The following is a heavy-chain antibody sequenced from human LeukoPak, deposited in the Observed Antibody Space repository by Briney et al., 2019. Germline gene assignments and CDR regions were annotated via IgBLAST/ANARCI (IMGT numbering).Heavy chain of an antibody. V-gene: IGHV3-33*08. D-gene: IGHD3-22*01. CDR2: IWYDGSNE. CDR3: ARADYYDSSGYYYGDY. J-gene: IGHJ4*02. Sequence: GGSLRLSCAASGFTFSSYEMNWVRQAPGKGLQWVALIWYDGSNEYYTDSVKGRFTISRDNSKNTLYLQMNSLRAEDTAVYYCARADYYDSSGYYYGDYWGQGTLVTVSS. CDR1: GFTFSSYE.